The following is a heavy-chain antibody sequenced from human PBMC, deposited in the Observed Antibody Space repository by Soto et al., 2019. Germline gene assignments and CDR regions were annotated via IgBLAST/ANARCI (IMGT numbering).Heavy chain of an antibody. V-gene: IGHV6-1*01. D-gene: IGHD3-3*01. CDR2: TYYRSKWYN. CDR1: GDSVSSNSAA. J-gene: IGHJ6*02. CDR3: AKSRVGIFGVVYYYYGMDV. Sequence: PSQTLSLTCAISGDSVSSNSAAWNWIRQSPLRGLEWLGRTYYRSKWYNDYAVSVKSRITINPDTSKNQFSLQLNSVTPEDTAVYYCAKSRVGIFGVVYYYYGMDVWGQGTTVTVSS.